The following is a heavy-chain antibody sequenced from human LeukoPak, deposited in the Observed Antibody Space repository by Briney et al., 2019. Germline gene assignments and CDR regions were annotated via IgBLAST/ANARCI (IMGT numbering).Heavy chain of an antibody. V-gene: IGHV4-38-2*02. CDR2: IYHSGST. CDR1: GYSISSGYY. J-gene: IGHJ4*02. Sequence: SETLSLTCTVSGYSISSGYYWGWIRQPPGKGLEWIGSIYHSGSTYYNPSLKSRVTISVDTSKNQFSLKLSSVTAADTAVYYCARARVPATGCLDYWGQGTLVTVSS. CDR3: ARARVPATGCLDY. D-gene: IGHD2-2*01.